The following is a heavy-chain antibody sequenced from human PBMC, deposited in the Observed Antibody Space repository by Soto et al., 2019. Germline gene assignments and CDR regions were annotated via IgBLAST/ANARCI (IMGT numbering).Heavy chain of an antibody. CDR3: AKYHQYCSGGSCYSEEFFDY. Sequence: GGSLRLSCAASGFTFSSYAMSWVRQAPGKGLEWVSAISGSGGSTYYADSVKGRFTISRDNSKNTLYLQMNSLRAEDTAVYYCAKYHQYCSGGSCYSEEFFDYWGQGT. CDR1: GFTFSSYA. J-gene: IGHJ4*02. V-gene: IGHV3-23*01. CDR2: ISGSGGST. D-gene: IGHD2-15*01.